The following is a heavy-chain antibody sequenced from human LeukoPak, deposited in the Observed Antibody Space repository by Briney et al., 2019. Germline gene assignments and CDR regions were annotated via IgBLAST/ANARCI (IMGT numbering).Heavy chain of an antibody. Sequence: GGSLRLSCAASGFTFSNYAMSWVRQAPGKGLEWVSSISGSGGTTYYADSVKGRFTVSRDSVKRSLYLQMNSLRAEDTAVYYCARDGNRDGDMDVWGKGTTVTVSS. CDR3: ARDGNRDGDMDV. J-gene: IGHJ6*03. CDR1: GFTFSNYA. CDR2: ISGSGGTT. D-gene: IGHD1-1*01. V-gene: IGHV3-23*01.